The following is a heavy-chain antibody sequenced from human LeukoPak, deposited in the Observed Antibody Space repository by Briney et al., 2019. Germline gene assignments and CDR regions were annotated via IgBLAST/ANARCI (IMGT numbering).Heavy chain of an antibody. V-gene: IGHV5-51*01. CDR3: ARRQSYISRRIQCYYMDV. CDR1: GYEFTSYW. D-gene: IGHD3-10*01. J-gene: IGHJ6*03. CDR2: THPGDSDT. Sequence: GESLKISCEGSGYEFTSYWIAWVRQMPGKGLEWMGITHPGDSDTRYSPSFQGQVTISADKSTNTAYLQWSSLKASDTAMYYCARRQSYISRRIQCYYMDVWGEGTTVTVSS.